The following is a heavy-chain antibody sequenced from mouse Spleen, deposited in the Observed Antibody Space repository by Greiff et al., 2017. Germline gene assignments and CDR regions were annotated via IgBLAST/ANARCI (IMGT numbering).Heavy chain of an antibody. D-gene: IGHD1-2*01. CDR3: TKEITTATGNY. CDR2: IRLKSDNYAT. CDR1: GFTFSNYW. Sequence: EVKVEESGGGLVQPGGSMKLSCVASGFTFSNYWMNWVRQSPEKGLEWVAQIRLKSDNYATHYAESVKGRFTISRDDSKSSVYLQMNNLRAEDTGIYYCTKEITTATGNYWGQGTTLTVSS. V-gene: IGHV6-3*01. J-gene: IGHJ2*01.